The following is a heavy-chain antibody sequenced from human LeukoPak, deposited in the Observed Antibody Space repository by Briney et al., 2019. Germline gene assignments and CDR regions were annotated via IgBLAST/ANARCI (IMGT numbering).Heavy chain of an antibody. Sequence: PGGSLRLSCAASGFSFHSYDMSWVRQAPGKGLEWVSGISGSGQSAHYADSVRGRYTISRDNSKSTVYIQINSLRVEDTAVYYCAKINDYGVLDACDVGGEGTRVSVSS. V-gene: IGHV3-23*01. D-gene: IGHD4-17*01. CDR3: AKINDYGVLDACDV. CDR1: GFSFHSYD. CDR2: ISGSGQSA. J-gene: IGHJ3*01.